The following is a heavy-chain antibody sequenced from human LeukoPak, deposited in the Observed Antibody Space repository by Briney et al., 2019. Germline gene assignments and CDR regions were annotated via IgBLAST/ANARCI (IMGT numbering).Heavy chain of an antibody. J-gene: IGHJ4*02. V-gene: IGHV3-7*05. CDR2: IKQDGSEK. Sequence: PGGSLRLSCATSGLTFSRYWMNWVRQAPGKGLEWVASIKQDGSEKYYVDSVRGRFTISRDNAKNSLFLQMNSLRAEDTAIYYCSTSRWGLRTPFDYWGLGTLVTVSS. D-gene: IGHD5-12*01. CDR1: GLTFSRYW. CDR3: STSRWGLRTPFDY.